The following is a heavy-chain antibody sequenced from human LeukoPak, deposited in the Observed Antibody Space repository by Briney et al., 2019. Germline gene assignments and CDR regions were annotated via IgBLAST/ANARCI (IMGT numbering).Heavy chain of an antibody. CDR1: GGSFSGYY. D-gene: IGHD6-13*01. Sequence: SETLSLTCAVHGGSFSGYYWSWIRQPPGKGLEWIGEINHSGGTNYNPSLKSRVTISVDTSKNQFSLKLSSVTAADTAVYYCARDPGIAAAGNWFDPWGQGTLVTVSS. CDR2: INHSGGT. J-gene: IGHJ5*02. CDR3: ARDPGIAAAGNWFDP. V-gene: IGHV4-34*01.